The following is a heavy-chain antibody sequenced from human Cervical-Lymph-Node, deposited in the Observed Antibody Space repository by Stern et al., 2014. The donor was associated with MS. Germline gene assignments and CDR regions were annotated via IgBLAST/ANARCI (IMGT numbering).Heavy chain of an antibody. CDR2: IDETGSTI. V-gene: IGHV3-11*01. CDR1: GFTFSGYF. CDR3: ARGRYTDGNHLDY. J-gene: IGHJ4*02. D-gene: IGHD5-18*01. Sequence: VQLLESGGGLVRPGGALRLSCAASGFTFSGYFMTWIRQAPGKGLEWVSYIDETGSTIYYANSVKGRFTISRDNARNSLYLQMNSLRAEDTAKYYCARGRYTDGNHLDYWGQGTLVTVSS.